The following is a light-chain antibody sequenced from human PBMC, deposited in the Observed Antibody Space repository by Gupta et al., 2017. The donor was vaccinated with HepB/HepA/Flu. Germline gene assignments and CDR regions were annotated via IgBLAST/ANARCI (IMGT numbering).Light chain of an antibody. V-gene: IGKV1-39*01. J-gene: IGKJ1*01. Sequence: DIQMTQSQSSLSAFVGDRVTITCRASQDIRNYLKWYQQKPGKAPKLLIYATSLLQSGVPSRFTGSGSGTEFTLTINSLQPEDFATYSCQHSYNIPLTFGQGTKVDIK. CDR3: QHSYNIPLT. CDR2: ATS. CDR1: QDIRNY.